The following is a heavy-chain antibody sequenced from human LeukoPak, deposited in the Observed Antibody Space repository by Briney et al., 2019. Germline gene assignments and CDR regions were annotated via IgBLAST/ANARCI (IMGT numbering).Heavy chain of an antibody. Sequence: GGSVTLSCAASGFSFSDYYMSWIRQAPGKGLEGVSYISGSSSYTDYADSVKGRFTISRDNAKNSLYLQMNSLRVEDTAVYYCARTLVAAPGSKGGPWGQGTLVTVSS. V-gene: IGHV3-11*03. CDR1: GFSFSDYY. J-gene: IGHJ5*02. CDR2: ISGSSSYT. D-gene: IGHD6-13*01. CDR3: ARTLVAAPGSKGGP.